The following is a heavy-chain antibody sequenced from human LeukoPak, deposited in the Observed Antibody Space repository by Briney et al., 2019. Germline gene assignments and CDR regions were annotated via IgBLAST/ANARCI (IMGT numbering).Heavy chain of an antibody. CDR1: GFTFSTYW. Sequence: QSGGSLRLSCSASGFTFSTYWMSWVRQAPGKGLEWVANMRRDGNEIYYLDSVKGRFTISRDNAKNSLYLQMNSLRAEDTAVYYCATPGRSGYYLSWGQGTLVTVSS. D-gene: IGHD3-22*01. CDR2: MRRDGNEI. J-gene: IGHJ4*02. V-gene: IGHV3-7*03. CDR3: ATPGRSGYYLS.